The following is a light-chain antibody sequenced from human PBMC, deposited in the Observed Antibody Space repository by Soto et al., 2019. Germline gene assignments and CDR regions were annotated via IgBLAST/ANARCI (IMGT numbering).Light chain of an antibody. J-gene: IGKJ1*01. CDR2: SAS. CDR3: QQYDISPWT. V-gene: IGKV3-15*01. Sequence: EIVMTQSPATLSVSPGERATLSCRASQSVDSTLAWYQQKPGQAPRLLIHSASARATGFPDRFSGSGSGTDFTLTIIRLEPEDFAVYYCQQYDISPWTFGQGTKVDIK. CDR1: QSVDST.